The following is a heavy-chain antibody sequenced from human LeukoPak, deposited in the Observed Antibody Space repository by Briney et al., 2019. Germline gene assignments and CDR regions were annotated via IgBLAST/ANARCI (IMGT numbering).Heavy chain of an antibody. D-gene: IGHD6-13*01. Sequence: PGGSLRLSCAASGFTFSSYGMHWVRQAPGKGLEWVAVISYDGNNKYYADSVKGRFTISRDNSKNTLYLQMNTLKAEDTAVYYCARGNGDSSIWQRGYYFDYWGQGTLVTVSS. V-gene: IGHV3-30*19. CDR1: GFTFSSYG. CDR3: ARGNGDSSIWQRGYYFDY. J-gene: IGHJ4*02. CDR2: ISYDGNNK.